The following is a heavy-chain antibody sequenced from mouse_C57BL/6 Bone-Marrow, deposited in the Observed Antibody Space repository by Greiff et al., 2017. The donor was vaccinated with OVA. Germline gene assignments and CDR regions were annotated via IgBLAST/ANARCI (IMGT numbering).Heavy chain of an antibody. CDR3: ARSGTGFAY. V-gene: IGHV1-50*01. D-gene: IGHD4-1*01. CDR1: GYTFTSYW. Sequence: QVQLQQPGAELVKPGAPVKLSCKASGYTFTSYWMQWVKQRPGQGLEWIGEIDPSDSYTNYNQKFKGKATLTVDTSSSTAYMQLSSLTSEDSAVYYCARSGTGFAYWGQGTLVTVSA. CDR2: IDPSDSYT. J-gene: IGHJ3*01.